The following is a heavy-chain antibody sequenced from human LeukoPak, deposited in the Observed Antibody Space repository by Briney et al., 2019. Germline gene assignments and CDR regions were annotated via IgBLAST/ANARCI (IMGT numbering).Heavy chain of an antibody. V-gene: IGHV3-48*01. CDR3: ARDLAVAGISDY. D-gene: IGHD6-19*01. J-gene: IGHJ4*02. Sequence: GGSLRLSCAASGCTFSSYSMNWVRQAPGKGREWVSYISSRSSTIYYADSVKGRFTISRDNAKNSLYLQMNSLRAEDTAVYYCARDLAVAGISDYWGQGTLVTVSS. CDR2: ISSRSSTI. CDR1: GCTFSSYS.